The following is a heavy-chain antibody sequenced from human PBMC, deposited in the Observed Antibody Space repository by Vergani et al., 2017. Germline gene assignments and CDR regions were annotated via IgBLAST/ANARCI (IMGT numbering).Heavy chain of an antibody. D-gene: IGHD6-19*01. J-gene: IGHJ6*02. V-gene: IGHV3-30*01. Sequence: QVQLVESGGGVVQPGRSLRLSCAASGFTFSSYAMHWVRQAPGKGLEWVAVISYDGSNKYYADSVKGRFTISRDNSKNTLYLQMNSLRAEDTAVYYCARDGGYSSGWYSLYYYGMDVWGQGTTVTVSS. CDR1: GFTFSSYA. CDR2: ISYDGSNK. CDR3: ARDGGYSSGWYSLYYYGMDV.